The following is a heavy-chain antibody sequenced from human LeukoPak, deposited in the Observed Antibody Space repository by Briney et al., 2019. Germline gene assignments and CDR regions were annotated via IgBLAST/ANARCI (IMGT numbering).Heavy chain of an antibody. D-gene: IGHD3-22*01. V-gene: IGHV1-69*13. CDR2: IIPIFGTA. CDR1: GGTFSSYA. CDR3: AREYYYDSSGYAY. Sequence: VASVKVSCKASGGTFSSYAISWVRQAPGQGLEWMGGIIPIFGTANYGQKFQGRVAITADESTSTAYMELSRLRSEDTAVYYCAREYYYDSSGYAYWGQGTLVTVSS. J-gene: IGHJ4*02.